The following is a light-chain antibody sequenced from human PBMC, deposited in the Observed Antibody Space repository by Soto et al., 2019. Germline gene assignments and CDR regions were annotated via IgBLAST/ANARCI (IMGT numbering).Light chain of an antibody. V-gene: IGLV2-14*03. CDR3: CSYTSSGTLV. J-gene: IGLJ2*01. CDR1: SGDVGGYDF. Sequence: QSVLTQPASVSGSPGQSITISCTGTSGDVGGYDFVSWYQQYPGKAPTLIIFDVSNRPSGVSDRFSGSKSGDTASLTIAGLQAEDEAEYFCCSYTSSGTLVFGGGTQLTVL. CDR2: DVS.